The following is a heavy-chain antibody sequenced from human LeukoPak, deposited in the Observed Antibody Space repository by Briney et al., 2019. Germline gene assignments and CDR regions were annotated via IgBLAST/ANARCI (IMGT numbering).Heavy chain of an antibody. D-gene: IGHD6-13*01. CDR3: ARDLSSSWYSDAFDI. Sequence: PSETLSLTCAVSGGSISSSNWWSWVRQPPGKGLEWIGEIYHIESTNYNPSLKSRVSISLDKSKNQLSLKLSSVTAADTAVYYCARDLSSSWYSDAFDIWGQGTMVTVSS. CDR2: IYHIEST. J-gene: IGHJ3*02. V-gene: IGHV4-4*02. CDR1: GGSISSSNW.